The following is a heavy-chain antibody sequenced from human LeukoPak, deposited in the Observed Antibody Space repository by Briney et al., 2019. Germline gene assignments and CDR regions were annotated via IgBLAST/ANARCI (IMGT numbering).Heavy chain of an antibody. CDR2: IYYTGAT. D-gene: IGHD5-18*01. J-gene: IGHJ4*02. Sequence: SETLSLTCTISGGSISSYYWSWIRLPPGKGLEWIGYIYYTGATYYNPSLKSRVTISLDTSKNQFSLKLSSVTAADAAVYYCARAGCSYGTGYYFDYWGQGALVTVSS. V-gene: IGHV4-59*01. CDR1: GGSISSYY. CDR3: ARAGCSYGTGYYFDY.